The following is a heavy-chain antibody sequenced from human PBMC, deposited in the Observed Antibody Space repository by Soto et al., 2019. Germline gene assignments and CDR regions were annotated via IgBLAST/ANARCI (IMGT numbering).Heavy chain of an antibody. Sequence: SVKVSCKASGGTFSSYAISWVRQAPGQGLEWMGGIIPIFGTANYAQKFQGRVTITADESTSTAYMELSSLRSEDTAVYYCARDPVSRAVAGYNWFDPWGQGTMVGV. V-gene: IGHV1-69*13. CDR1: GGTFSSYA. CDR3: ARDPVSRAVAGYNWFDP. CDR2: IIPIFGTA. D-gene: IGHD6-19*01. J-gene: IGHJ5*02.